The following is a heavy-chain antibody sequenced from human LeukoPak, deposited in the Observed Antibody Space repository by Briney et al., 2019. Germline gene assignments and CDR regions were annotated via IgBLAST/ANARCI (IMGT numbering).Heavy chain of an antibody. J-gene: IGHJ4*02. V-gene: IGHV4-34*01. CDR1: GGSFSGYY. D-gene: IGHD6-19*01. CDR2: INHSGST. Sequence: SETLSLTCAVYGGSFSGYYWSWIRQPPGKGLEWIGEINHSGSTNYNPSLKSRVTISVDTSKNQFSLKLSSVTAADTAVYYCATGRGIAVAGTGYWGQGTLVTVSS. CDR3: ATGRGIAVAGTGY.